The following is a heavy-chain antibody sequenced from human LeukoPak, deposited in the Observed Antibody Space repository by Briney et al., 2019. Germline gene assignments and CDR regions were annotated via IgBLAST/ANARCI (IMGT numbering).Heavy chain of an antibody. V-gene: IGHV7-4-1*02. CDR3: ARAYPDYGDYYKAPGAFDI. CDR2: INTNTGNP. Sequence: GASVKVSCKASGYTFTSYAMSWVRQAPGQGLEWMGWINTNTGNPTYAQGFTGRFVFSLDTSVSTAYLQISSLKAEDTAVYYCARAYPDYGDYYKAPGAFDIWGQGTMVTVSS. D-gene: IGHD4-17*01. J-gene: IGHJ3*02. CDR1: GYTFTSYA.